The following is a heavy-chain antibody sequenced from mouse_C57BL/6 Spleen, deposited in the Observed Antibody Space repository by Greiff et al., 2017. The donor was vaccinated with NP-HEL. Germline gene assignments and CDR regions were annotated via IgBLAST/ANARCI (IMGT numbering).Heavy chain of an antibody. CDR3: AREGYYGSKAMDY. V-gene: IGHV5-4*01. CDR2: ISDGGSYT. CDR1: GFTFSSYA. J-gene: IGHJ4*01. Sequence: EVQGVESGGGLVKPGGSLKLSCAASGFTFSSYAMSWVRQTPEKRLEWVATISDGGSYTYYPDNVKGRFTISRDNAKNNLYLQMSHLKSEDTAMYYCAREGYYGSKAMDYWGQGTSVTVSS. D-gene: IGHD1-1*01.